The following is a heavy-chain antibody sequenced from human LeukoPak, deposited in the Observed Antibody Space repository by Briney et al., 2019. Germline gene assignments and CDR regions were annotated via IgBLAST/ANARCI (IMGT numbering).Heavy chain of an antibody. Sequence: PGGSLRLSCAASGFTFSSYAMNWVRQAPGKGLEWVSGISGSGGSTYYADSVKGRFTISRDNSKNTLYLQMNGLRAEDTAVYYCAKGRPGRYFDWLFRGRSELDYWGQGTLVTVSS. J-gene: IGHJ4*02. V-gene: IGHV3-23*01. CDR2: ISGSGGST. CDR3: AKGRPGRYFDWLFRGRSELDY. CDR1: GFTFSSYA. D-gene: IGHD3-9*01.